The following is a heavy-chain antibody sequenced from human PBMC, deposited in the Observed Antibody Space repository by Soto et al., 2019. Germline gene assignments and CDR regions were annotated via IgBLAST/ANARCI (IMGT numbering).Heavy chain of an antibody. CDR1: GGSMSRGDYY. V-gene: IGHV4-30-4*01. CDR2: IYHTGST. Sequence: SETLSLTCTVSGGSMSRGDYYWSWIRQPPGKGLEWIGFIYHTGSTYYSPSPKSRVAISVDTSKNQFSLKLSSVTAADTAVYYCARVGSIAAAGYNWFDPWGQGTLVTVSS. J-gene: IGHJ5*02. CDR3: ARVGSIAAAGYNWFDP. D-gene: IGHD6-13*01.